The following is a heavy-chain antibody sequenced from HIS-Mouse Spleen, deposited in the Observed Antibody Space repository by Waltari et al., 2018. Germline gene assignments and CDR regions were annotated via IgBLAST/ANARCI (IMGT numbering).Heavy chain of an antibody. Sequence: QVQLVESGGGVVQPGRSLRLPCAAAGFPCSRSGMQWGGTAPGKGLEWVAVISYDGSNKYYADSVKGRFTISRDNSKNTLYLQMNSLRAEDTAVYYCAKKPPPLPVRDAFDIWGQGTMVTVSS. CDR2: ISYDGSNK. CDR3: AKKPPPLPVRDAFDI. V-gene: IGHV3-30*18. CDR1: GFPCSRSG. J-gene: IGHJ3*02. D-gene: IGHD3-10*01.